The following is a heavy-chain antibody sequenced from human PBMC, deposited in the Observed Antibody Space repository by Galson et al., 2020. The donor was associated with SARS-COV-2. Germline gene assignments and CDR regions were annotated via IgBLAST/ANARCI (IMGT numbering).Heavy chain of an antibody. V-gene: IGHV3-20*01. CDR1: GFTFDDYG. CDR3: ASLWYYDSSGYPADI. J-gene: IGHJ3*02. D-gene: IGHD3-22*01. Sequence: GESLKISCAASGFTFDDYGMSWVRQAPGKGLEWVSGINWNGGSTGYADSVKGRFTISRDNAKNSLYLQMNSLRAEDTALYHCASLWYYDSSGYPADIWGQGTMVTVSS. CDR2: INWNGGST.